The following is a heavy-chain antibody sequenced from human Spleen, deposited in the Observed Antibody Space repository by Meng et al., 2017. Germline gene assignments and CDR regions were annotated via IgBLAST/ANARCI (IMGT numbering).Heavy chain of an antibody. J-gene: IGHJ4*02. Sequence: VQLVQSGAERKEPGASVRISCKASGYIFSEFGLQWVRQAPGQRLEWMGWINGANGKTEYAQRFHGRITISRDTSANLAFMHLRILRSEDTAVYYCARDRAASNDYSDYWGPGTLVTVSS. V-gene: IGHV1-3*01. CDR2: INGANGKT. CDR3: ARDRAASNDYSDY. D-gene: IGHD6-13*01. CDR1: GYIFSEFG.